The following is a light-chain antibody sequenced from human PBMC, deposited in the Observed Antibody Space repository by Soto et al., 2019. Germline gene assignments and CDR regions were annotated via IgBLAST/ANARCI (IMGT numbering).Light chain of an antibody. CDR2: GAS. Sequence: EVVMTQSPATLSASPGERATLSCRASQSVGNNLAWYRHKPGQAPRLLIYGASTRATGFPARFSGSGSGTEFTLTISSLQSEDFAVYYCQQYNKGPRTFGQGTKV. V-gene: IGKV3-15*01. CDR1: QSVGNN. CDR3: QQYNKGPRT. J-gene: IGKJ1*01.